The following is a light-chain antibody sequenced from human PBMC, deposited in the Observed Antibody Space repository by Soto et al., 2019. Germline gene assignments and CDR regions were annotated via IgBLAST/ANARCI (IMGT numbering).Light chain of an antibody. CDR1: SSDVGNYNY. J-gene: IGLJ1*01. V-gene: IGLV2-14*01. CDR3: TSPTPGSLYV. CDR2: MVS. Sequence: QSVLTKPASVSGSPGQSITISCTGTSSDVGNYNYVSWYQQYPGRVPKLLIYMVSNRASGVSNRFSGSKSGNTASLTISGLQAEDEADYFCTSPTPGSLYVFGTGTQLTVL.